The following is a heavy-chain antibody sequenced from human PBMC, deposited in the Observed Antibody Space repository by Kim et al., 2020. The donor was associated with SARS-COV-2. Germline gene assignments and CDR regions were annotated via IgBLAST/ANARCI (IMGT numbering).Heavy chain of an antibody. CDR3: VFVLDF. D-gene: IGHD3-3*01. Sequence: GGSLRLSCTGSGFAFSDYEFNWVRQAPGKGLEWISYIRNSGDTMSYADSVKGRFTVSRDNAKKSVSLQMNSLRVEDTAVYYCVFVLDFWGPGTAVTVS. CDR2: IRNSGDTM. V-gene: IGHV3-48*03. J-gene: IGHJ6*02. CDR1: GFAFSDYE.